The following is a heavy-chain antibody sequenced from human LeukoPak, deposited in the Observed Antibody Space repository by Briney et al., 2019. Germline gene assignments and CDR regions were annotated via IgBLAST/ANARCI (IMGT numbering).Heavy chain of an antibody. V-gene: IGHV3-23*01. CDR1: GFSFSNYW. CDR3: ASTPHGSGSYYITI. D-gene: IGHD3-10*01. Sequence: PGGSLRLSCAASGFSFSNYWMHWVRQGPGKGLVWVSAISGSGGITYYADSVKGRFTISRDNSKNTLYLQMNSLRAEDTAVYYCASTPHGSGSYYITIWGQGTLVTVSS. J-gene: IGHJ4*02. CDR2: ISGSGGIT.